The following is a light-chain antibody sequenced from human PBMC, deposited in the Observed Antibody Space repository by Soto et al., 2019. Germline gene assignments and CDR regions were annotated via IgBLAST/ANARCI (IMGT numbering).Light chain of an antibody. CDR3: AAWDDSLSGHWV. J-gene: IGLJ3*02. CDR2: RNN. Sequence: QSVLTQPPSASGTPGQRVTLSCSGSSSNIGSNYVYWYQQLPGTAPKLLIYRNNQRPSGVPDRFSGSKSGTSASLAISGLRSEEEAEYYCAAWDDSLSGHWVFVGGTKLTVL. V-gene: IGLV1-47*01. CDR1: SSNIGSNY.